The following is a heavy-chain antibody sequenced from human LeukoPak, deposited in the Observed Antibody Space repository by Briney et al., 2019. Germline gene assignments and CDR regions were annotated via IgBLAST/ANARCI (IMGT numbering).Heavy chain of an antibody. D-gene: IGHD3-3*01. CDR2: VYSSGTT. V-gene: IGHV4-30-4*07. CDR3: ARCQYDFWGVLDV. Sequence: SETLSLTCVVSGASIRSDNYAWSWLRQPPGKGLEWIGYVYSSGTTFYNPSLKSRLTMSVDTSKNQFSLKLSSVTAADTAVYYCARCQYDFWGVLDVWGKGTTVTVSS. J-gene: IGHJ6*04. CDR1: GASIRSDNYA.